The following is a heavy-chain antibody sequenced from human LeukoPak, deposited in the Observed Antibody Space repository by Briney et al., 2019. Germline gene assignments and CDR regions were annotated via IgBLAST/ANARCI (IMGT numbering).Heavy chain of an antibody. CDR2: IYYRGST. Sequence: PQTLSLTCTVSRGSTNSGTYYRNWIRHPPKKGQEWIWYIYYRGSTYYSPSLKSRVTISMYTSKNHSSLELCPLTAADTAGYCCAREGLGYCPNGVWFGGGPFDYWGQGTLVTVSS. V-gene: IGHV4-31*03. J-gene: IGHJ4*02. D-gene: IGHD2-8*01. CDR3: AREGLGYCPNGVWFGGGPFDY. CDR1: RGSTNSGTYY.